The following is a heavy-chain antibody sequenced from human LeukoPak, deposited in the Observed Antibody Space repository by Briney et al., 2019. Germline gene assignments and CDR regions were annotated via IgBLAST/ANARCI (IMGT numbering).Heavy chain of an antibody. CDR1: GYTFTGHY. J-gene: IGHJ4*02. D-gene: IGHD3-3*01. CDR2: IDPKSGGS. Sequence: ASVKVSCKASGYTFTGHYVDWIRQAPGQGLEWMGWIDPKSGGSEYAQKFQGRVTLTRDTSISTVYMELHSLRSDDTAVYYCARGNPTTVFGVITMGYFDSWGQGTLVTVSS. CDR3: ARGNPTTVFGVITMGYFDS. V-gene: IGHV1-2*02.